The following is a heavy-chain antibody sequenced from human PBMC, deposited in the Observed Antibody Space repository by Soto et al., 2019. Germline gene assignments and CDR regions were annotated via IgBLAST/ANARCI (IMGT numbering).Heavy chain of an antibody. CDR1: GYSFTSYW. J-gene: IGHJ1*01. V-gene: IGHV5-10-1*01. CDR2: IDPSDSYT. Sequence: LGESLKISCKGSGYSFTSYWISWVRQMPGKGLEWMGRIDPSDSYTNYSPSFQGHVTISADKSISTAYLQWSSLKASDTAMYYCARHEGNYFPHPFQHWGQGTLVTVSS. D-gene: IGHD3-10*01. CDR3: ARHEGNYFPHPFQH.